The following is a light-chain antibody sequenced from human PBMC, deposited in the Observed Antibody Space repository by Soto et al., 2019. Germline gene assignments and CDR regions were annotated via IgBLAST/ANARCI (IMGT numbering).Light chain of an antibody. CDR2: DAS. CDR1: QSISTN. J-gene: IGKJ5*01. CDR3: QHYNNWPPIT. V-gene: IGKV3-15*01. Sequence: EIVMTQSPATLSLSPGERATLSCRASQSISTNLAWYQQKPGQAPRLLIYDASTRATGLPARFSGSGSGTEFTLTISSLQSEDFAVYYCQHYNNWPPITFGQGTRLEIK.